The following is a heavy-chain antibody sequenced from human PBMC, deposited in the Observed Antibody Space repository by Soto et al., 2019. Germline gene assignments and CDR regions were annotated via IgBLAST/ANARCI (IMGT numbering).Heavy chain of an antibody. D-gene: IGHD1-1*01. CDR1: GYAFTTYG. CDR3: ARGRYGDY. Sequence: QVHLVQSGAEVKKPGASVKVSCKGSGYAFTTYGTTWVRQAPGQGLEWMGWISAHNGNTNYAQKPQGRVTGTRDTSTSTAYMELRSRRSDDTAVYYCARGRYGDYWGQGALVTVSS. J-gene: IGHJ4*02. CDR2: ISAHNGNT. V-gene: IGHV1-18*01.